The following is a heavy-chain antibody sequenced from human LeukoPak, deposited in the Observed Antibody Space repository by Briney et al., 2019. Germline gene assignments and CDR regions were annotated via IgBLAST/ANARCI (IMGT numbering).Heavy chain of an antibody. CDR1: GYSISSGYY. Sequence: SETLSLTCTVSGYSISSGYYWGWIRQPPGKGLEWIGSIYYSGSTYYNPSLKSRVTISVDTSKNQFSLKLSSVTAADTAVYYCARGPVLRYFDWLLSGNWFDPWGQGTLVTVSS. CDR2: IYYSGST. D-gene: IGHD3-9*01. J-gene: IGHJ5*02. CDR3: ARGPVLRYFDWLLSGNWFDP. V-gene: IGHV4-38-2*02.